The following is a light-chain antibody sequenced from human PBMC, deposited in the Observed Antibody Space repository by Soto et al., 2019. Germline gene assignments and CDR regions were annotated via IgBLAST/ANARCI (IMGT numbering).Light chain of an antibody. CDR2: AAS. CDR3: QQSYSTPPT. CDR1: QSISSY. V-gene: IGKV1-39*01. J-gene: IGKJ4*01. Sequence: DIQMTQFPSSLSASVGDRVTITCRASQSISSYLNWYQQKPGKAPKLLIYAASSLQSGVPSRFSGSGSGTDFTLTINSLQPEDFATYYCQQSYSTPPTFGGGTKVEIK.